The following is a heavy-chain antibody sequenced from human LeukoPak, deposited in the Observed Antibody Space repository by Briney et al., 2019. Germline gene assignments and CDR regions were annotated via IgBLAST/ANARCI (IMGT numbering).Heavy chain of an antibody. CDR2: IYYSGST. Sequence: SETLSLTCTVSGGSISSGDYYWSWIRQPPGKGLEWIGYIYYSGSTYYNPSLKSRVTISVDASKNQFSLKLSSVTAADTAVHYCARGYYYDSSGLDYWGQGTLVTVSS. V-gene: IGHV4-30-4*08. D-gene: IGHD3-22*01. CDR3: ARGYYYDSSGLDY. CDR1: GGSISSGDYY. J-gene: IGHJ4*02.